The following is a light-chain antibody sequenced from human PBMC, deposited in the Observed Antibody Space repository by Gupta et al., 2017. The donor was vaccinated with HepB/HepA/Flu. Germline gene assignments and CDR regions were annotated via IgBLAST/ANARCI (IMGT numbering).Light chain of an antibody. CDR3: LQACRSPQD. CDR1: QSLLHSNGYTY. Sequence: DIVLTQSPLSLPVTPGAPASISCRSSQSLLHSNGYTYLDWYLQKPGQAPQLLIYLGSNRASGVPDRFSGSGSGTDLTLNISRLEPEDVGVYYCLQACRSPQDFGHGTKVDIK. CDR2: LGS. V-gene: IGKV2-28*01. J-gene: IGKJ3*01.